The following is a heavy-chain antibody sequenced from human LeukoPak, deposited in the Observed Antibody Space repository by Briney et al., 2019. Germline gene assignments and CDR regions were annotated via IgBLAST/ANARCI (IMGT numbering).Heavy chain of an antibody. CDR2: IRYDGSNK. V-gene: IGHV3-30*02. CDR3: AKGQGIAAAGPPGAFDI. J-gene: IGHJ3*02. Sequence: GGSLRLSCAASGFTFSSYGMRWVSQAPGKGLEWVAFIRYDGSNKYYADSVKGRFTISRDNSKNTLYLQMNSLRAEDTAVYYCAKGQGIAAAGPPGAFDIWGQGTMVTVSS. D-gene: IGHD6-13*01. CDR1: GFTFSSYG.